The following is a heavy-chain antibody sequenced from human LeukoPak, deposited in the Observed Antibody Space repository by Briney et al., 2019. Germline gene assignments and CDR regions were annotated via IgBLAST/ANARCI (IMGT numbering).Heavy chain of an antibody. CDR3: ARDTLPYCSSTGCYFELYNWFDP. D-gene: IGHD2-2*01. CDR1: GYTFTSYG. Sequence: ASVKVSCKASGYTFTSYGISWVRQAPGQGLEWMGWISAYNGNTNYAQKLQGRVTMTTDTSTSTAYMELRSLRSDDTAVYYCARDTLPYCSSTGCYFELYNWFDPWGQGTLVTVSS. V-gene: IGHV1-18*01. CDR2: ISAYNGNT. J-gene: IGHJ5*02.